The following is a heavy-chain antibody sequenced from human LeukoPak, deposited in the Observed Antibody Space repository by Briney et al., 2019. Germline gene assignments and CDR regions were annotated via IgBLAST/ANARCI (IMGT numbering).Heavy chain of an antibody. J-gene: IGHJ6*02. CDR3: ARGVVRGPYYYYYYGMDV. Sequence: SETLSLTCAVYGGSFSGYYWSWIRQPPGKGLEWNGEINHSGSTNYNPSLKSRVTISVDTSKNQFSLKLSSVTAADTAVYYCARGVVRGPYYYYYYGMDVWGQGTTVTVSS. V-gene: IGHV4-34*01. CDR2: INHSGST. CDR1: GGSFSGYY. D-gene: IGHD3-10*01.